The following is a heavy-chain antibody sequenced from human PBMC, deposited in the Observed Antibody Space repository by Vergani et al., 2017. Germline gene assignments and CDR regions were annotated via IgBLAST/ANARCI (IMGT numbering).Heavy chain of an antibody. CDR2: MNPNSGNT. CDR1: GYTFTSYD. V-gene: IGHV1-8*01. Sequence: QVQLVQSGAVVKKPGASVKVSCKASGYTFTSYDINWVRQATGQGLEWMGWMNPNSGNTGYAQKFQGRVTMTRNTSISTGYMELSSLRSEDTAVYYCARSPVFKCRRGSTSCYSSDPRDAFDIWGQGTMVTVSS. D-gene: IGHD2-2*01. J-gene: IGHJ3*02. CDR3: ARSPVFKCRRGSTSCYSSDPRDAFDI.